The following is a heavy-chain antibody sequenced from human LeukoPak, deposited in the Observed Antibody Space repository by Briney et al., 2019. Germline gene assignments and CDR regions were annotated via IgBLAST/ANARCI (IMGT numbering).Heavy chain of an antibody. D-gene: IGHD4/OR15-4a*01. J-gene: IGHJ6*03. CDR2: IYYSGST. CDR1: GGSISSYY. V-gene: IGHV4-59*08. Sequence: SETLSLTCTVSGGSISSYYWSWIRQPPGKGLEWIGYIYYSGSTSYNPSLKSRVTISVDTSKNQFSLKLSSVTAADTAVYYCARGTIGAEDYMDVWGKGTTVTVSS. CDR3: ARGTIGAEDYMDV.